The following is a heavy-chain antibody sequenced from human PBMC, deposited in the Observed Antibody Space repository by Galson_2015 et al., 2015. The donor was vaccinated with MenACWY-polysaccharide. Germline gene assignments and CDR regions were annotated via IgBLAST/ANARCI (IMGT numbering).Heavy chain of an antibody. CDR2: ISHRGTT. Sequence: ETLSLTCAVSGASISRSDWGTWVRQPPGKGLEWIGEISHRGTTNYNPSLKSRVTISVDKSKNQFSLKLNSVTAADTAVYYCARKFDYWGQGSLVTVPS. CDR3: ARKFDY. CDR1: GASISRSDW. J-gene: IGHJ4*02. V-gene: IGHV4-4*02.